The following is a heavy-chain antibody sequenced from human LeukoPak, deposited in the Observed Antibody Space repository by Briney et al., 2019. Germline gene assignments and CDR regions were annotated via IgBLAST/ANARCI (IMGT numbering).Heavy chain of an antibody. Sequence: GESLKISCKGSGYSFTSYWIGWVRQMPGKGLEWMGIIYPGDSDTRYSPPFQGQVTISADKSISTAYLQWSSLKASDTAMYYCASERYSSSWFYGMDVWGQGTTVTVS. CDR2: IYPGDSDT. J-gene: IGHJ6*02. V-gene: IGHV5-51*01. CDR3: ASERYSSSWFYGMDV. D-gene: IGHD6-13*01. CDR1: GYSFTSYW.